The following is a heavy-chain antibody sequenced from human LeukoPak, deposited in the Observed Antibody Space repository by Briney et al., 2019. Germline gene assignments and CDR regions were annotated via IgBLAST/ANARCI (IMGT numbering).Heavy chain of an antibody. CDR1: GGSISSGSYY. CDR2: IYTSGST. CDR3: ARGGRGPDY. D-gene: IGHD3-10*01. Sequence: SETLSLTCTVSGGSISSGSYYWSWIRQPAGKGLEWIGRIYTSGSTNYNPSLKSRVTISVDTSKNQFSLKLSSVTAADTAVYYCARGGRGPDYWGQGTLVTVSS. J-gene: IGHJ4*02. V-gene: IGHV4-61*02.